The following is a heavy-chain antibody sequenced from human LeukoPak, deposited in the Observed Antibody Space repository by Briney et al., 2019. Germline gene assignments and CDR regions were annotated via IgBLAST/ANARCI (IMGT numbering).Heavy chain of an antibody. CDR1: GGSFSGYY. J-gene: IGHJ5*02. D-gene: IGHD3-10*01. CDR3: ARDSGWFDP. Sequence: SETLSLTCAVYGGSFSGYYWSWIRQPPGKGLEWIGEINHSGSTNYNPSLKSRVTISVDTSKNQFSLKLSAVTAADTAVYYCARDSGWFDPWGQGTLVTVSS. V-gene: IGHV4-34*01. CDR2: INHSGST.